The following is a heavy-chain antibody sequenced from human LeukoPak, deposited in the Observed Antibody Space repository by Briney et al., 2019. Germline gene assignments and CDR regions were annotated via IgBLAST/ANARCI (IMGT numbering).Heavy chain of an antibody. D-gene: IGHD6-25*01. Sequence: PGGSLRLSCAASGFPFSSYWMHWVRQGPGRGLVWVSRIIGDGSGTNYADSVKGRFTISRDNAKNTLYLQMNSLRAEDTAVYYCAKDQDSRAPDWFDPWGQGTLVTVSS. CDR3: AKDQDSRAPDWFDP. CDR1: GFPFSSYW. CDR2: IIGDGSGT. V-gene: IGHV3-74*01. J-gene: IGHJ5*02.